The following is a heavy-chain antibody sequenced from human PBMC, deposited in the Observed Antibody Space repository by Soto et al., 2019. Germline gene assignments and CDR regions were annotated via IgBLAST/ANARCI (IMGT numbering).Heavy chain of an antibody. CDR3: GRCRTDSYAMDV. V-gene: IGHV1-18*01. D-gene: IGHD5-18*01. J-gene: IGHJ6*02. Sequence: QVHLVQSGSDVEKPGASVKVSCKASGYSFTSYGIGWVRQVPGQGPEWRGWISPYNGRTNYAQSVKGRVVMTTDISTNTYYLELRSLRSDDSAIYYCGRCRTDSYAMDVWGQVTTVTVSS. CDR2: ISPYNGRT. CDR1: GYSFTSYG.